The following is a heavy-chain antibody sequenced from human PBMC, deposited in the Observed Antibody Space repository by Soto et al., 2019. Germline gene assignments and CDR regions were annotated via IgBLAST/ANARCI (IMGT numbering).Heavy chain of an antibody. D-gene: IGHD4-17*01. CDR2: INPNSGGT. CDR3: ARDCGCGDYYFDY. V-gene: IGHV1-2*04. CDR1: GYTFTVYY. J-gene: IGHJ4*02. Sequence: ASVKVSCKASGYTFTVYYMHWVRQAPGQGLEWMGWINPNSGGTNYAQKFQGWVTMTRDTSISTAYMELSRLRSDDTAVYYCARDCGCGDYYFDYWGQGTLVTVSS.